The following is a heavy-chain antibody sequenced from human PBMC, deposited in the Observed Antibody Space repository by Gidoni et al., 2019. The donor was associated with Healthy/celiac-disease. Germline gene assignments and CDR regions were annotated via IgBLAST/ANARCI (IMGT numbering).Heavy chain of an antibody. CDR1: GFSSSSYA. V-gene: IGHV3-23*01. J-gene: IGHJ1*01. Sequence: EVQLWESGGGLVQPGGSLRPSGAASGFSSSSYALSWIRPAPGKGLEWVSAISGSGGSTSYADSVKGRFTSSRDNAKNALYLQMNSLRAEDTAVYYCAKGEKDIVVVPAAILWDCLYFQHWGQGTLVTVSS. CDR2: ISGSGGST. CDR3: AKGEKDIVVVPAAILWDCLYFQH. D-gene: IGHD2-2*02.